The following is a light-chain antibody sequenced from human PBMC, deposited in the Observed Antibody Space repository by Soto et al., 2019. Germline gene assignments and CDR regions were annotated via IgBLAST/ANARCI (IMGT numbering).Light chain of an antibody. Sequence: EIVMTQSPATLSVSPGERATLSCRASQSLSSNLAWYQQKPGQAPRLLIYGASTRATGIPARFSGSGSGTEFTLTISGLQSEDVAVYDCQQYNTWPPIFTFGPGTKVDIK. CDR1: QSLSSN. V-gene: IGKV3-15*01. J-gene: IGKJ3*01. CDR2: GAS. CDR3: QQYNTWPPIFT.